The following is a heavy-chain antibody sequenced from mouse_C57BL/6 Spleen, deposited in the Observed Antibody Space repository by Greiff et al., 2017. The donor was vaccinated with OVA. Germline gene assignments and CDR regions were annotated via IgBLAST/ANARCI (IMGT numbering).Heavy chain of an antibody. J-gene: IGHJ4*01. V-gene: IGHV5-6*01. D-gene: IGHD1-1*01. CDR2: ISSGGSYT. CDR1: GFTFSSYG. CDR3: ARPITTVVATDYAMDY. Sequence: EVQRVESGGDLVKPGGSLKLSCAASGFTFSSYGMSWVRQTPDKRLEWVATISSGGSYTYYPDSVKGRFTISRDNAKNTLYLQMSSLKSEDTAMYYCARPITTVVATDYAMDYWGQGTSVTVSS.